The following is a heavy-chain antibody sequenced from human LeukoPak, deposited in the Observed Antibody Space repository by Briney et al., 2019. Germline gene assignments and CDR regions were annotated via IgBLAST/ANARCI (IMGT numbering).Heavy chain of an antibody. J-gene: IGHJ4*02. Sequence: PGTSLRLSCAASGFTFNNYGMQWARQAPGKGLEWVAVIWYDGSNKYYADSVKGRFTISRDNSKNTLYLQMNSLRTEDTAVYYCTRGVMTIDYWGQGTLVTVSP. CDR1: GFTFNNYG. CDR3: TRGVMTIDY. V-gene: IGHV3-33*01. CDR2: IWYDGSNK. D-gene: IGHD4-11*01.